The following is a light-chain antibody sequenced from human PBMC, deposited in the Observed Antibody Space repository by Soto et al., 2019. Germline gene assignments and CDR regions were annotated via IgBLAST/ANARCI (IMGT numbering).Light chain of an antibody. V-gene: IGLV2-14*01. CDR2: DVS. CDR3: SSYTSSSLHV. J-gene: IGLJ1*01. Sequence: QSVLTQPASVSGSPGQSITISCTGTSSDVGGYNYVSWYQQHPGKAPNLMIYDVSNRPSGVSNRFSGSKSGNTASLTISGLQAEDEADYYCSSYTSSSLHVFGTGTKVTDL. CDR1: SSDVGGYNY.